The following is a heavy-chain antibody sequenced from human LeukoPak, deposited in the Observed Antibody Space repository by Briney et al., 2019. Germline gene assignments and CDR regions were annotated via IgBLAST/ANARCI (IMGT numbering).Heavy chain of an antibody. V-gene: IGHV3-30*03. CDR2: ITDDGSNQ. CDR1: GFRFSTYG. CDR3: ATKESGTYYN. J-gene: IGHJ4*02. D-gene: IGHD1-26*01. Sequence: GGSLRLSCAGSGFRFSTYGIHWVRQAPARGLGWVALITDDGSNQYYADSVKGRFTISRDNSKSTMYLQMNGLGGEDTAVYYCATKESGTYYNWGQGTLVTVSS.